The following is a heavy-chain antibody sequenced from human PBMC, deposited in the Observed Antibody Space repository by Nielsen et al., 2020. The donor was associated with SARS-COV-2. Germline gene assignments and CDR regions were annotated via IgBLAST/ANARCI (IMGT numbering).Heavy chain of an antibody. V-gene: IGHV3-66*01. Sequence: GESLKISCAASGFTVSANYMAWVRQAPGKGLGWISSIYVGGNKYYADSVRGRFTISRDTSKNTVYLQMSSLRADDTALYYCARDLVAPGNPDYYDYGLDVWGQGTSVTVFS. D-gene: IGHD1-1*01. CDR1: GFTVSANY. J-gene: IGHJ6*02. CDR2: IYVGGNK. CDR3: ARDLVAPGNPDYYDYGLDV.